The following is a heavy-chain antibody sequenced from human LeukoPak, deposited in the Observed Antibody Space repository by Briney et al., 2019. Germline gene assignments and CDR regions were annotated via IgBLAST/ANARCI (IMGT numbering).Heavy chain of an antibody. V-gene: IGHV3-7*01. CDR1: GFTFTDYL. CDR2: IKHNGGEK. D-gene: IGHD3-22*01. CDR3: ASDRGWRSSGYYLYHFDY. Sequence: GGSLRLSCVASGFTFTDYLMSWVRQAPGKGLEWVASIKHNGGEKYYVDSVKGRFTISRDNAKNSLYLEMSSLRVEDTAVYYCASDRGWRSSGYYLYHFDYWGQGTLVTFAT. J-gene: IGHJ4*02.